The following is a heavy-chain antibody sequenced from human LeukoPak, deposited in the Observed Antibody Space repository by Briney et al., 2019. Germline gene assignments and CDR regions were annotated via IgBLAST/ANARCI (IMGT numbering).Heavy chain of an antibody. J-gene: IGHJ4*02. CDR2: INPNSGGT. CDR1: GYTFTGYY. V-gene: IGHV1-2*02. CDR3: ARNGVYPYNWNDEPNSKSRALPDY. D-gene: IGHD1-20*01. Sequence: ASVKVSCKASGYTFTGYYMHWVRQAPGQGLEWMGWINPNSGGTNYAQKFQGRVTMTRDTSISTAYMELSRLRSDDTAVYYCARNGVYPYNWNDEPNSKSRALPDYWGQGTLVTVSS.